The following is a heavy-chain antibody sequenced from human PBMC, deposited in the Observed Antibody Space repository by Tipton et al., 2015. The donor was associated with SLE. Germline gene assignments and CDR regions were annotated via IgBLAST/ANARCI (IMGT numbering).Heavy chain of an antibody. Sequence: TLSLTCTVSGASISSSSYYWGWIRQPPGKGLEWIGIIYNSGSTYSSPSLKSRVTISVDTSKNQFSLKMSSVTAADTAVYYCARGYCSGDVCFGRGYFDYWGQGTQVTVSS. CDR3: ARGYCSGDVCFGRGYFDY. CDR1: GASISSSSYY. D-gene: IGHD2-8*02. J-gene: IGHJ4*02. V-gene: IGHV4-39*07. CDR2: IYNSGST.